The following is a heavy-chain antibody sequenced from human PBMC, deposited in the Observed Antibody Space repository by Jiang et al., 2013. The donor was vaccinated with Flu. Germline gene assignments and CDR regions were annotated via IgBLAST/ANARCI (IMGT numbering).Heavy chain of an antibody. CDR3: ASVTDWRYYYGMDV. J-gene: IGHJ6*02. D-gene: IGHD1-14*01. CDR2: RSKWYH. V-gene: IGHV6-1*01. Sequence: RSKWYHDYAVSVKSRITINPDTSKNQISLQLNSVTPEDTAVYYCASVTDWRYYYGMDVWGQGTTVTVSS.